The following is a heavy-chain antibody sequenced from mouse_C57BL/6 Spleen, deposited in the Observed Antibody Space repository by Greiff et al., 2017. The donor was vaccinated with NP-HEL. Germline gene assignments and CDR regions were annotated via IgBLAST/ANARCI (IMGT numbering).Heavy chain of an antibody. J-gene: IGHJ4*01. Sequence: VQVVESGPGLVAPSQSLSITCTVSGFSLTSYAISWVRQPPGKGLEWLGVIWTGGGTNYNSALKSRLSISKDNSKSQVFLKMNSLQTDDTARCYCATGPTGAMDYWGQGTSVTVSS. CDR3: ATGPTGAMDY. V-gene: IGHV2-9-1*01. CDR1: GFSLTSYA. CDR2: IWTGGGT. D-gene: IGHD1-1*01.